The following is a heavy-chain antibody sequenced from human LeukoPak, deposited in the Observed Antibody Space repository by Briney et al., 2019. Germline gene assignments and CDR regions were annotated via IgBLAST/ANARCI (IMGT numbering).Heavy chain of an antibody. Sequence: GASVKVSCKASGYTFTSYDINWVRQATGQGLEWMGRINPNSGGTNYAQKFQGRVTMTRDTSISTAYTELSSLRSEDTAVYYCARARYGYSYKAPLDYWGQGTLVTVSS. V-gene: IGHV1-2*06. J-gene: IGHJ4*02. CDR3: ARARYGYSYKAPLDY. D-gene: IGHD5-18*01. CDR2: INPNSGGT. CDR1: GYTFTSYD.